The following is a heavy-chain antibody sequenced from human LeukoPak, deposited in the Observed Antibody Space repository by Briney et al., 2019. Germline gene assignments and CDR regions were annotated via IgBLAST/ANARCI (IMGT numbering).Heavy chain of an antibody. Sequence: GGSLRPSCAASGFTFSSYAMSWVRQAPGKGLEWVSPISGSGANTYYADSVKGRFTISRDNSKNTLYLQMNSLRAEDTAVYYCARQTLGYSDYWGQGTLVTVSS. J-gene: IGHJ4*02. D-gene: IGHD3-16*01. CDR3: ARQTLGYSDY. CDR1: GFTFSSYA. CDR2: ISGSGANT. V-gene: IGHV3-23*01.